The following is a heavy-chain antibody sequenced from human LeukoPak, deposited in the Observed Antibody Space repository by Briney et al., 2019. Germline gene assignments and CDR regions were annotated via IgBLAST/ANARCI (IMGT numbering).Heavy chain of an antibody. D-gene: IGHD6-19*01. Sequence: ASVKVSCKASGYTFTSYDINWVRQATGQGLEWMGWMNPNSGNTGYAQKFQGRVTMTRNTSISTAYMELSSLRSEDTAVYYCARGNGKWLGYYHYYYMDVWGKGTTVTISS. CDR2: MNPNSGNT. V-gene: IGHV1-8*01. J-gene: IGHJ6*03. CDR1: GYTFTSYD. CDR3: ARGNGKWLGYYHYYYMDV.